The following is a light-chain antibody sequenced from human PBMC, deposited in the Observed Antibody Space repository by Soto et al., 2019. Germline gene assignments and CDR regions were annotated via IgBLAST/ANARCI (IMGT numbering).Light chain of an antibody. CDR1: QGIYSW. CDR3: QQANTFPLT. Sequence: DTQMTQSPSSVSASVGDRVTITCRASQGIYSWLAWYQQKPGKAPMLLIYSASSLQSGVPSRFSGSGSGTDLTLTISSLQPEDFATYYCQQANTFPLTFGGGTQVEIK. V-gene: IGKV1-12*01. CDR2: SAS. J-gene: IGKJ4*01.